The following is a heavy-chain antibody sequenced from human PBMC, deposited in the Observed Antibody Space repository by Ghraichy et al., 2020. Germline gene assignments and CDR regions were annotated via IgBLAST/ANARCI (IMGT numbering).Heavy chain of an antibody. CDR2: IWHDGSNK. CDR1: GFTFSAYG. Sequence: GESLNISCAASGFTFSAYGMHWVRQAPGKGPEWVAVIWHDGSNKYYADSMKGRFTISRDNSKNTLYLQMNSLTAEDTALYYCARGRDPVGATVGDWGQGTLVTVSS. D-gene: IGHD1-26*01. CDR3: ARGRDPVGATVGD. V-gene: IGHV3-33*01. J-gene: IGHJ4*02.